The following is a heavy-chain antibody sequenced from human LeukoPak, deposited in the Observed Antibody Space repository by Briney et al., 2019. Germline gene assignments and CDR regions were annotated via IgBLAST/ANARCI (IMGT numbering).Heavy chain of an antibody. J-gene: IGHJ4*02. CDR1: GYSFTSYW. V-gene: IGHV5-51*01. CDR3: ARLRDGYNRPFDY. CDR2: IYAGDSDT. Sequence: GVSLKISCKGSGYSFTSYWIGWVRQMPGKGLEWMGIIYAGDSDTRYGPSFQGQVTISADKSISTAYLQWDSLKASDSAIYYCARLRDGYNRPFDYWGQGTLVTVSS. D-gene: IGHD5-24*01.